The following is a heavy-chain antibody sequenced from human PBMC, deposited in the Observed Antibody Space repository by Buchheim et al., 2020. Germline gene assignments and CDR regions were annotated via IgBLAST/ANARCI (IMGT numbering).Heavy chain of an antibody. CDR3: ARDCSSTSCNRLYGYYGMDV. Sequence: QVQLQESGPGLVKPSGTLSLTCAVSGGSISSSNWWSWVRQPPGKGLEWIGEIYHSGSTNSNPSLKSRVTISVDKSKNPFSLKLSSVTAADTAVYYCARDCSSTSCNRLYGYYGMDVWGQGTT. CDR2: IYHSGST. CDR1: GGSISSSNW. J-gene: IGHJ6*02. V-gene: IGHV4-4*02. D-gene: IGHD2-2*01.